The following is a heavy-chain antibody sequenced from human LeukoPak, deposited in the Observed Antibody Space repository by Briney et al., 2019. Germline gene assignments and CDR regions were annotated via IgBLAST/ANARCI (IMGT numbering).Heavy chain of an antibody. V-gene: IGHV4-34*01. CDR2: INHSGST. CDR1: GGSFSGYY. J-gene: IGHJ5*02. D-gene: IGHD2-2*01. CDR3: ARGPSPRYCSSTSCFWWFDP. Sequence: PSETLSLTCAVYGGSFSGYYWSWIRQPPGKGLGWIGEINHSGSTNYNPSLKSRVTISVDTSKNQFSLKLSSVTAADTAVYYCARGPSPRYCSSTSCFWWFDPWGQGTLVTVSS.